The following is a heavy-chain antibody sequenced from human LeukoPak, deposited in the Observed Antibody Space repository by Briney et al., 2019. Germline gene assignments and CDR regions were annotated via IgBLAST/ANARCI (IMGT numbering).Heavy chain of an antibody. J-gene: IGHJ4*02. Sequence: PGGSLRLSCAASGFTFSSYWMSWVRQAPGKGLEWVANIKQDGSEKYYVDSVKGRFTISRDNAKNSLYLQMNSLRAEDTAVCYCARIVDSSGWYVDYWGQGTLVTVSS. CDR3: ARIVDSSGWYVDY. CDR2: IKQDGSEK. V-gene: IGHV3-7*01. CDR1: GFTFSSYW. D-gene: IGHD6-19*01.